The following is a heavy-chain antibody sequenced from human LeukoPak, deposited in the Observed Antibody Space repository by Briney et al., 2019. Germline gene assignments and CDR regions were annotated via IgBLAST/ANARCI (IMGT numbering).Heavy chain of an antibody. CDR3: AKEDGITIFGVDYYYGMDV. CDR1: GFTFSSYA. D-gene: IGHD3-3*01. CDR2: ISGSGHST. V-gene: IGHV3-23*01. J-gene: IGHJ6*02. Sequence: PGGSLRLSCAASGFTFSSYAMGWVRQAPGKGLEWVSTISGSGHSTYYADSVKGRFTISRDNSKNTLYLRMNSLRAEDTAVYYCAKEDGITIFGVDYYYGMDVWGQGTTVTVSS.